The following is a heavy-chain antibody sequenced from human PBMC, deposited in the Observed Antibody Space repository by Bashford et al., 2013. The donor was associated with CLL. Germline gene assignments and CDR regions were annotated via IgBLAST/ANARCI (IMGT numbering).Heavy chain of an antibody. CDR1: NDSISNYY. D-gene: IGHD1-26*01. V-gene: IGHV4-59*01. J-gene: IGHJ4*02. CDR3: ARGGGSYYLKY. CDR2: IYYSGST. Sequence: SETLSLTCTVSNDSISNYYWSWIRQSPGKGLEWIGYIYYSGSTDYNPSLKSRVKISIDTPKNQFSLKLSSVTAADTAIYYCARGGGSYYLKYWGQGALVTVSS.